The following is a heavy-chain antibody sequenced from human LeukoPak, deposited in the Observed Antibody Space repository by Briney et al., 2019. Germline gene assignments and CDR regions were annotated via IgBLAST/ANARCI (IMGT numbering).Heavy chain of an antibody. J-gene: IGHJ4*02. CDR2: ISHSGSTI. D-gene: IGHD3-10*01. Sequence: GGSLRLSCAASGFTFSSYWMNWVRQAPGKGLEWVALISHSGSTIYYADSVKGRFTISRDNSKNTLYLQMKRLRAEDTAVYYCAKDIWFGESWGEGTLVTVSS. CDR1: GFTFSSYW. CDR3: AKDIWFGES. V-gene: IGHV3-48*01.